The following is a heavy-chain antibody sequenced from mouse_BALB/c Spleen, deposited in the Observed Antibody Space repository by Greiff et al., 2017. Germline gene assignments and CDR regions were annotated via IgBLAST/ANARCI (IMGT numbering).Heavy chain of an antibody. CDR2: ISYSGST. Sequence: DVKLQESGPGLVKPSQSLSLTCTVTGYSITSDYAWNWIRQFPGNKLEWMGYISYSGSTSYNPSLKSRISITRDTSKNQFFLKLNSVTTEDTATYYCARGNWDVVFAYWGQGTLVTVSA. CDR1: GYSITSDYA. D-gene: IGHD4-1*02. J-gene: IGHJ3*01. CDR3: ARGNWDVVFAY. V-gene: IGHV3-2*02.